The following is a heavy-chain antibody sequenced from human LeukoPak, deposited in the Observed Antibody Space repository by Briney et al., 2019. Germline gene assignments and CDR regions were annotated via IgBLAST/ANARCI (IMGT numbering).Heavy chain of an antibody. Sequence: PGGSPRLSCVASGFTFSSYSMQWVRQTPGKGLEWVGILSYDGTNTYYGESVKGRFTISRDNSQNTVYLQMNSLRAEDTAVYYCARAPYSSGWYYWFDPWGQGTLVTVSS. CDR2: LSYDGTNT. CDR1: GFTFSSYS. D-gene: IGHD6-19*01. CDR3: ARAPYSSGWYYWFDP. J-gene: IGHJ5*02. V-gene: IGHV3-33*05.